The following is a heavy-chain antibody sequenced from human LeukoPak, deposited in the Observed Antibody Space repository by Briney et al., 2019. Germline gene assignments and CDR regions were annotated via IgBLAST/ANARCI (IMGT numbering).Heavy chain of an antibody. D-gene: IGHD2-2*01. J-gene: IGHJ4*02. V-gene: IGHV3-23*01. CDR1: GFTFSSYA. Sequence: GGFLRLSCAASGFTFSSYAMSWVRQAPGKGLEWVSAISGSGGSTYYADSVKGRFTISRDNSKNTLYLQMNSLRAEDTAVYYCAKPPRLGYCSSTSCYLDYWGQGTLVTVSS. CDR2: ISGSGGST. CDR3: AKPPRLGYCSSTSCYLDY.